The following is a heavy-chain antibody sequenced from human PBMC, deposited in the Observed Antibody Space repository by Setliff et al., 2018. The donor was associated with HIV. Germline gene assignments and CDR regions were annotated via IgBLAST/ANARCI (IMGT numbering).Heavy chain of an antibody. Sequence: ASVKVSCKASGYTFTTYGMNWVRQAPGQGLEWMGWMNPNSGNTGYAQKFQGRVTMTRNTSISTAYMELSSLRSEDTAVYYCASTSIAVAGPSDAFDIWGKGTMVTVSS. V-gene: IGHV1-8*02. CDR2: MNPNSGNT. D-gene: IGHD6-19*01. CDR3: ASTSIAVAGPSDAFDI. CDR1: GYTFTTYG. J-gene: IGHJ3*02.